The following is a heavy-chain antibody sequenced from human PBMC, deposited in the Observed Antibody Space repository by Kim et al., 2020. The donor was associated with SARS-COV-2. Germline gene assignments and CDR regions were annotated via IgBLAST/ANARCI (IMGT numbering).Heavy chain of an antibody. J-gene: IGHJ4*02. CDR3: ARDQTCYDSSGYYPSY. Sequence: SVKGRFTISRDNSKNTLYLQMNSLIAEDTAVYYCARDQTCYDSSGYYPSYWGQGTLVTVSS. D-gene: IGHD3-22*01. V-gene: IGHV3-30*07.